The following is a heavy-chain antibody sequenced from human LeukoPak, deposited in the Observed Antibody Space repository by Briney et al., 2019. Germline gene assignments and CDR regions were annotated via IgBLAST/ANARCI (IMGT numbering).Heavy chain of an antibody. Sequence: SGGSLRLSCAASGFIFSTYSMNWVRQDPGKGLEWVSFISSSSSHIYYADSVKGRLTISRDNAKNSLYLQIYSLRAQDTAVYYCARDTRFGALYDSSYHGMDVWGKGTTVTVSS. CDR2: ISSSSSHI. J-gene: IGHJ6*04. V-gene: IGHV3-21*01. D-gene: IGHD3-10*01. CDR3: ARDTRFGALYDSSYHGMDV. CDR1: GFIFSTYS.